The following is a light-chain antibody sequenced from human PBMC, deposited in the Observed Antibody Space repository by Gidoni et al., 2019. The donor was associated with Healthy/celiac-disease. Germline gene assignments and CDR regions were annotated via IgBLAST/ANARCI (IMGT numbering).Light chain of an antibody. Sequence: DIQRTQSPSSLSASVGDRVTITCRASQSISSYLNWYQQKPGKAPKLLIYAASSLQSGVPSRFSGSGSGTDFTLTISSLQPEDFATYYGQQSYSTPRTFGQGTKVEIK. CDR2: AAS. CDR1: QSISSY. CDR3: QQSYSTPRT. V-gene: IGKV1-39*01. J-gene: IGKJ1*01.